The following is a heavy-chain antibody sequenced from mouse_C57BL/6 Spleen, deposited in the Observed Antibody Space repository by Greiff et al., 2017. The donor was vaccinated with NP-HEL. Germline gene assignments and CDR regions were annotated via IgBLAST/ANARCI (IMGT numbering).Heavy chain of an antibody. CDR3: ARRSITTVVATRSYWYFDV. V-gene: IGHV1-69*01. Sequence: QVQLQQSGAELVMPGASVKLSCKASGYTFTSYWMHWVKQRPGQGLEWIGEIDPSDSYTNYNQKFKGKSTLTVDKSSSTAYMQLSSLTSEDSAVYYCARRSITTVVATRSYWYFDVWGTGTTVTVSS. CDR2: IDPSDSYT. D-gene: IGHD1-1*01. CDR1: GYTFTSYW. J-gene: IGHJ1*03.